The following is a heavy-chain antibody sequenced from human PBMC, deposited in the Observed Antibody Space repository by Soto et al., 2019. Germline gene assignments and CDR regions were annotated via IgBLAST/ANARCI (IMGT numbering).Heavy chain of an antibody. CDR2: MNPNSGNT. CDR3: ARGRSPLKSPRHWFDP. CDR1: GYTFTSYD. J-gene: IGHJ5*02. V-gene: IGHV1-8*01. Sequence: ASVKVSCKASGYTFTSYDINWVRQATGQGLEWMGWMNPNSGNTGYAQKFQGRVTMTRNTSISTAYMELSSLRSEDTAVYYCARGRSPLKSPRHWFDPWGQGTLVTVSS.